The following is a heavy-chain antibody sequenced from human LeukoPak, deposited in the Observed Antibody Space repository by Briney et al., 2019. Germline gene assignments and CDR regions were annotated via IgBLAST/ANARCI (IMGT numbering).Heavy chain of an antibody. CDR2: IIPIFGTA. CDR3: ARELTGYFDWLLPYNYGMDV. D-gene: IGHD3-9*01. Sequence: SVKVSCKASGGTFSSYAISWVRQAPGQGLDWMGGIIPIFGTANYAQKFQGRVTITADESTSTAYMELSSLRSEDTAVCYCARELTGYFDWLLPYNYGMDVWGQGTLVTVSS. CDR1: GGTFSSYA. J-gene: IGHJ6*02. V-gene: IGHV1-69*13.